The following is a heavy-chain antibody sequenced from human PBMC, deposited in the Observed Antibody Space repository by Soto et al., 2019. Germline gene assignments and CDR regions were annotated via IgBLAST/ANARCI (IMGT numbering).Heavy chain of an antibody. CDR1: GFTFSSYC. CDR2: ISSSSSYI. J-gene: IGHJ4*02. V-gene: IGHV3-21*01. CDR3: ARDYYGSGSYYANFDY. D-gene: IGHD3-10*01. Sequence: EVQLLESGGGLVHPGESLRLSCAASGFTFSSYCMSWVRQAPGKGLEWVSSISSSSSYIYYGDSVKGRFTISRDNAKNSLYLQMNSLRAEDTAVYYCARDYYGSGSYYANFDYWGQGTLVTVSS.